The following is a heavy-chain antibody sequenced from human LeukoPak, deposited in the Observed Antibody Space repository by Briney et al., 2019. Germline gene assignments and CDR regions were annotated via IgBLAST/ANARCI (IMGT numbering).Heavy chain of an antibody. V-gene: IGHV1-69*13. CDR3: ARDRRDIVATRNYYYYYMDV. D-gene: IGHD5-12*01. CDR1: GGTFSSYA. Sequence: SVKVSCKASGGTFSSYAISWVRQAPGQGLEWMGGIIPIFGTANYAQKFQGRVTITADESTSTAYMELSSLRSEDTAVYYCARDRRDIVATRNYYYYYMDVWGKGTTVTVSS. J-gene: IGHJ6*03. CDR2: IIPIFGTA.